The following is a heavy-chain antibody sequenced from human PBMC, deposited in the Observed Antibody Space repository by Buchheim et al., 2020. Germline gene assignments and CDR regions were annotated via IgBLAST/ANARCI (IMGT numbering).Heavy chain of an antibody. Sequence: QVQLVESGGGVVQPGRSLRLSCAASGFTFSTYGMHWVRQAPGKGLEWGAVILHDGSKKNYADSVKGRFTISRDNSQNPMYLQMNSVRPDDTAVYYSTKYFLYYGSGSYFDYWGQGTL. CDR1: GFTFSTYG. V-gene: IGHV3-30*18. J-gene: IGHJ4*02. CDR3: TKYFLYYGSGSYFDY. D-gene: IGHD3-10*01. CDR2: ILHDGSKK.